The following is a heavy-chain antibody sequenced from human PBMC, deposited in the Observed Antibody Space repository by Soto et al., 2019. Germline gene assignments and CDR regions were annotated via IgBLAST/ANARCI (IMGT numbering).Heavy chain of an antibody. CDR2: INHSGST. CDR1: GGSFSGHY. V-gene: IGHV4-34*01. D-gene: IGHD3-3*01. Sequence: QVQIQQWGAGLLKPSETLSLTCAVYGGSFSGHYWSWIRQPPGKGLEWIGEINHSGSTNYNPSLKSRVTISVDSFKKQFSLKLSSVTAADTAVYYCSRVSWANYDFWSGYSGFAYYGMDVWGQGTTVTVSS. CDR3: SRVSWANYDFWSGYSGFAYYGMDV. J-gene: IGHJ6*02.